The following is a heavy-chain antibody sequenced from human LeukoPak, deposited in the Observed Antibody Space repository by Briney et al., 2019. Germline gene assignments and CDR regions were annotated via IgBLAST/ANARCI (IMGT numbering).Heavy chain of an antibody. Sequence: TGGSLRLSCAASGFTFSSYGMHWVRQAPGKGLEWVAFIRYDGSNKYYADSVKGRFTISRDNSKNTLYLQMNSLRAEDTAVYYCAKDGGYNLRGFDYWGQGTLVTVSS. D-gene: IGHD5-24*01. V-gene: IGHV3-30*02. CDR3: AKDGGYNLRGFDY. CDR1: GFTFSSYG. CDR2: IRYDGSNK. J-gene: IGHJ4*02.